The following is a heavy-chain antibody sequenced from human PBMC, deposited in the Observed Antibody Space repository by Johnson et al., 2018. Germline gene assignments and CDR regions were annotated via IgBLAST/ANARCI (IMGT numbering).Heavy chain of an antibody. Sequence: VQLVQSGGGLVQXGGSXRLXCVASGFSFSKYELNWVRQAPGKGLDWVSVVYPGGGTKYADSVKGRFTISRDNAKNTLSLQMNSLRVEDTAVYYCASYPSYRENNGGMDVWGQGATVTVSS. CDR3: ASYPSYRENNGGMDV. CDR2: VYPGGGT. D-gene: IGHD1/OR15-1a*01. CDR1: GFSFSKYE. V-gene: IGHV3-66*01. J-gene: IGHJ6*02.